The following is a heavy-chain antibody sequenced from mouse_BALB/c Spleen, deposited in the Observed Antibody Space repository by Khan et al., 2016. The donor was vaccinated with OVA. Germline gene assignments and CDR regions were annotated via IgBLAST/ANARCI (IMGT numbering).Heavy chain of an antibody. CDR3: ARVGYNGTMDF. CDR2: INTYTGEP. Sequence: QIPLVQSGPELKKPGETVQISCKASGFTFTNYGMNWVRQAPGTGLKWMGWINTYTGEPTFTDDFKGRFAFSLETSASTAYLQINSLKNEDTATYVCARVGYNGTMDFWGQGTSVTVSS. J-gene: IGHJ4*01. CDR1: GFTFTNYG. V-gene: IGHV9-3-1*01. D-gene: IGHD2-14*01.